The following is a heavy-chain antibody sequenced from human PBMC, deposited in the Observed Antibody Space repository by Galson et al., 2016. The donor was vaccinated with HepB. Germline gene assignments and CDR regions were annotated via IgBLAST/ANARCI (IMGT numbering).Heavy chain of an antibody. Sequence: SLRLSCAASGFAFSNYYMRWIRQAPGKGLEWISYISSIGGSIHYADSVEGRFTISRDNAKNSLYLQMYSLRAEDTAVYYCARSVGRGPAAHFDFWGQGTLVTVSS. CDR1: GFAFSNYY. D-gene: IGHD2-2*01. J-gene: IGHJ4*02. CDR2: ISSIGGSI. V-gene: IGHV3-11*01. CDR3: ARSVGRGPAAHFDF.